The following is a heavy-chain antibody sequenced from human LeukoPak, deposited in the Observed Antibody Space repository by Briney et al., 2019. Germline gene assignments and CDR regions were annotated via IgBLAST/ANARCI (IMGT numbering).Heavy chain of an antibody. D-gene: IGHD2/OR15-2a*01. CDR3: VREGEGPLSKDFDY. J-gene: IGHJ4*02. Sequence: ASMKVSCKSFGFTFTDHYIHWVRQAPGQGLEWMGYIGPHSTFTSSPQESQGRVTMTRDTSMTTAYMELTRLTSDDTAVYYCVREGEGPLSKDFDYWGQGTLVTVSS. V-gene: IGHV1-2*02. CDR1: GFTFTDHY. CDR2: IGPHSTFT.